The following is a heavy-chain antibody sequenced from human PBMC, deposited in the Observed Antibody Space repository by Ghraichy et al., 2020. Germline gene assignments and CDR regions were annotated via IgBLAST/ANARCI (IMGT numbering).Heavy chain of an antibody. CDR2: IYYSGST. J-gene: IGHJ6*03. CDR3: ARDHPDYYGSGSRVYYYYYMDV. D-gene: IGHD3-10*01. CDR1: GGSITSYY. Sequence: SETLSLTCTVSGGSITSYYWSWIRQPPGKGLEWIGYIYYSGSTNYNPSLKSRVTISVDTSKNQFSLKLSSVTAADTAVYYCARDHPDYYGSGSRVYYYYYMDVWVKGTTVTVSS. V-gene: IGHV4-59*01.